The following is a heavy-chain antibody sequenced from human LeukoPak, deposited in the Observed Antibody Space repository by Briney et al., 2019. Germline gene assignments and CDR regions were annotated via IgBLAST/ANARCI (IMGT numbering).Heavy chain of an antibody. V-gene: IGHV3-30-3*01. Sequence: GGSLRLSCAASGFTFSSYAMHWVRQAPGKGLEWVAVISYDGSNKYYADSVKGRFTISRDNSKNTLYLQTNSLRAEDTAVYYCARGRSGYNYWGQGTLVTVSS. D-gene: IGHD5-12*01. CDR3: ARGRSGYNY. CDR1: GFTFSSYA. CDR2: ISYDGSNK. J-gene: IGHJ4*02.